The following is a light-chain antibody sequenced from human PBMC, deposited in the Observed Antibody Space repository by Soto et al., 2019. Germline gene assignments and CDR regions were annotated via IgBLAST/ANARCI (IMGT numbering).Light chain of an antibody. Sequence: EIVLTQSPGTLSLSPGERATLSCRASQSVSSSYLAWYQQKPGQAPRLLIYGASSRATGIPERFSGSGSGTDFNLTISRLEPEDFAVYYCQQYGSSPWTFGQGTKVEIK. CDR2: GAS. CDR1: QSVSSSY. J-gene: IGKJ1*01. V-gene: IGKV3-20*01. CDR3: QQYGSSPWT.